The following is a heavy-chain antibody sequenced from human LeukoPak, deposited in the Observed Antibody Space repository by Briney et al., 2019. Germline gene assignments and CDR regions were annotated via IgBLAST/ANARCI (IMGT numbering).Heavy chain of an antibody. CDR1: EYTFTDYY. V-gene: IGHV1-2*06. J-gene: IGHJ4*02. CDR2: INPNSGGP. D-gene: IGHD5-18*01. Sequence: ASVKVSCKAFEYTFTDYYIHWVRQAPGQGLEWMGRINPNSGGPNSAHKSQGRVTMTRDTSISTAYMELSRLRSDDTAVYYCARGEWLLHYWGQGILVTVSS. CDR3: ARGEWLLHY.